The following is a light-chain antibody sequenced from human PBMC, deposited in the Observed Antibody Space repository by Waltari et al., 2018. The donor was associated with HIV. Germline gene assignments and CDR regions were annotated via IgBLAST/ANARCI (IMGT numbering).Light chain of an antibody. Sequence: QLTESPTPRPASDTDRIHITCRASQSIGKYLNWYQQKPGRAPNLLIYESSSLQSGVPPRFSGSGSGTDFTLTISSLQPEDFATYYCQQSYTKPPTFGQGTNLEIK. J-gene: IGKJ2*01. CDR3: QQSYTKPPT. V-gene: IGKV1-39*01. CDR1: QSIGKY. CDR2: ESS.